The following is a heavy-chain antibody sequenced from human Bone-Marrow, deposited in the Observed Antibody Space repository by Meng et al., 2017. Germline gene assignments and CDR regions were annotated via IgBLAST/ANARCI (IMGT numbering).Heavy chain of an antibody. J-gene: IGHJ2*01. CDR1: GFTFSSYS. Sequence: GESLKISCAASGFTFSSYSMNWVRQAPGKGLEWVSSISSSSYIYYADSVKGRFTISRDNAKNSLYLQMNSLRAEDTAVYYCARDRIVGATTSWYFDLWGRGTLVTVSS. CDR2: ISSSSYI. CDR3: ARDRIVGATTSWYFDL. D-gene: IGHD1-26*01. V-gene: IGHV3-21*01.